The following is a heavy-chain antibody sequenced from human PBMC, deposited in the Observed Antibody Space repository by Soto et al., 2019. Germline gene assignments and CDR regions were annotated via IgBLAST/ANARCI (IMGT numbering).Heavy chain of an antibody. CDR3: AREAAAERNYYGLDV. Sequence: QVQLVQSGPEVRKPGASVKVSCKASGYIFSRYGISWVRQAPGQELEWMGWISGYNGNTKFGERVQGRVNVTTDTSTSTAYMELRSLRSDDTAVYYCAREAAAERNYYGLDVWGQGTTVIVSS. J-gene: IGHJ6*02. CDR1: GYIFSRYG. D-gene: IGHD6-13*01. CDR2: ISGYNGNT. V-gene: IGHV1-18*01.